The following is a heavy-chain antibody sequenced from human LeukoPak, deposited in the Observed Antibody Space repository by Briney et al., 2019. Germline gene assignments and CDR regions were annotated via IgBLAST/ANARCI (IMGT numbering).Heavy chain of an antibody. V-gene: IGHV5-51*01. Sequence: GESLKIPCKGSGYRFTTYWIGWVRQMPGKGLEWMGIIYPSDSDTRYSPSFQGQVTISVDKSISTAYLQWNSLKASDTAMYYCARDVGYCSGGSCYSDYWGQGTLVTVSS. CDR2: IYPSDSDT. CDR3: ARDVGYCSGGSCYSDY. CDR1: GYRFTTYW. J-gene: IGHJ4*02. D-gene: IGHD2-15*01.